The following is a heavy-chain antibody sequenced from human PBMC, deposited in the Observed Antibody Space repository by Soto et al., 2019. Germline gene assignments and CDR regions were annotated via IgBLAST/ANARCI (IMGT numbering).Heavy chain of an antibody. CDR1: GFSFSGYW. Sequence: EVQLVESGGGLVQPGGSLRLSCAASGFSFSGYWMTWVRQAPGKGLEWVANIKQDGSEKYYVGSVKGRFTNSRDNAKNSLYLQMNSLRAEETAVYYCARPSGYCSGGSCFPFDCWGQGTLVTVSS. V-gene: IGHV3-7*01. CDR2: IKQDGSEK. D-gene: IGHD2-15*01. CDR3: ARPSGYCSGGSCFPFDC. J-gene: IGHJ4*02.